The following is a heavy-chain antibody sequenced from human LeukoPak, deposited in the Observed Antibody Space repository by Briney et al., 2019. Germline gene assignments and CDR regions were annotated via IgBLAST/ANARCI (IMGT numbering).Heavy chain of an antibody. CDR3: ARVLNVYYYDSSGPPGYFQH. J-gene: IGHJ1*01. Sequence: PSETLSLTCTVSGGSISSYYWSWIRQPPGKGLEWLGYIYYSGSTNYNPSLKSRVTISVDTSKNQFSLKLSSVTAADTAVYYCARVLNVYYYDSSGPPGYFQHWGQGTLVTVSS. CDR1: GGSISSYY. V-gene: IGHV4-59*12. D-gene: IGHD3-22*01. CDR2: IYYSGST.